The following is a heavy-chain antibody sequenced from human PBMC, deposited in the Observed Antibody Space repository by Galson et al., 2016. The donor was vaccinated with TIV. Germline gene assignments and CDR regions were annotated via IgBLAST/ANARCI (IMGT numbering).Heavy chain of an antibody. CDR2: IYLGDSST. D-gene: IGHD3-3*01. CDR3: AGSRHYDDWTGSSMDV. Sequence: QSGAEVKKPGESLQISCKGSGYTFHSYWIAWVRQMPGKGLEWMGIIYLGDSSTTFSPSFQGQVTITADKSINTVYLQWTTLQASDSATYYCAGSRHYDDWTGSSMDVWGQGTTVTVSS. J-gene: IGHJ6*02. CDR1: GYTFHSYW. V-gene: IGHV5-51*01.